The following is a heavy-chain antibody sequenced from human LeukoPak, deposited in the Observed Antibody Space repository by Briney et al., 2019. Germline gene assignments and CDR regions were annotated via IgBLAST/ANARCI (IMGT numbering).Heavy chain of an antibody. V-gene: IGHV4-59*01. J-gene: IGHJ5*02. D-gene: IGHD3-16*01. CDR2: IYYSGST. CDR1: GGSIGIYY. Sequence: SETLSLTCTVSGGSIGIYYWSWIRQPPGKGLEWIGYIYYSGSTNYNPSLKSRVTISVDTSKNHFSLKLSSVTAADTAVYYCARGGGTGNWFDPWGQGTLVTVSS. CDR3: ARGGGTGNWFDP.